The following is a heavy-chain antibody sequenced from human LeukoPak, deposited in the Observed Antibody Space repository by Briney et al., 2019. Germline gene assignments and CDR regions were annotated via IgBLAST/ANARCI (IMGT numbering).Heavy chain of an antibody. CDR3: ARVGRQLAHYYYYYMDV. V-gene: IGHV3-53*01. J-gene: IGHJ6*03. D-gene: IGHD6-13*01. CDR1: GFTVSSNY. Sequence: GGSLRLSCAASGFTVSSNYMSWVRQAPGKGLEWVSVIYSGGSTYYADSVKGRFTIPRDNSKNTLYLQMNSLRAEDTAVYYCARVGRQLAHYYYYYMDVWGKGTTVTVSS. CDR2: IYSGGST.